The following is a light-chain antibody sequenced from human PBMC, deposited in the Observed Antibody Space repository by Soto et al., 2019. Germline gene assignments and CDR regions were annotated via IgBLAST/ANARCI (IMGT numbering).Light chain of an antibody. Sequence: QSALTQPPSASGSPGQSVTISCTGTSSDVGGYNYVSWYQQHPGKAPKLVISEVSKRTSGVPDRFSGSKSGNTASLTVSGLQVEDEADYYCSSYAGRDNFVFGTGTKVTVL. V-gene: IGLV2-8*01. CDR1: SSDVGGYNY. CDR2: EVS. CDR3: SSYAGRDNFV. J-gene: IGLJ1*01.